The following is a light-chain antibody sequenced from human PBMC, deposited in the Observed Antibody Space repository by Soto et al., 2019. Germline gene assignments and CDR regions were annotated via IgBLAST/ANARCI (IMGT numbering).Light chain of an antibody. V-gene: IGLV2-8*01. J-gene: IGLJ3*02. CDR2: EVT. Sequence: QSALTQPPSASGSPGQSVAISCTGTSSDVGGYNYVSWYQQHPGKAPKLIIYEVTKRPSGVTDRFSGSKSVNTASLTVSGLQAEYEANYYCSSYAGINNLVFGGGTKLTVL. CDR3: SSYAGINNLV. CDR1: SSDVGGYNY.